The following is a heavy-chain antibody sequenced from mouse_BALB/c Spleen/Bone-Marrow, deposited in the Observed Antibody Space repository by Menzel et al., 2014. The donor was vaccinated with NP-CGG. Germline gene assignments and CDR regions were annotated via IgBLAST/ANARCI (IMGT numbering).Heavy chain of an antibody. J-gene: IGHJ4*01. V-gene: IGHV1-87*01. D-gene: IGHD2-1*01. CDR1: GYNFNNYW. CDR3: ARDGKYPLAMDY. Sequence: QVQPKQSGAELARPGGSVKLSCKAFGYNFNNYWMQRIKKRPGQGLERIGAIYPGDGDTRYTQKFKGKATLTADKSSSTAYMQLSSLASEDSAVYYCARDGKYPLAMDYWGQGTSVTVSS. CDR2: IYPGDGDT.